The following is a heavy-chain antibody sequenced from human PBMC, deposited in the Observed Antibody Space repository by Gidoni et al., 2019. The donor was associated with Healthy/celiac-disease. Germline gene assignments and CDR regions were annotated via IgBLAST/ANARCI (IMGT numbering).Heavy chain of an antibody. CDR2: ISYDGSNK. V-gene: IGHV3-30*03. Sequence: QVQLVESGGGVVQPGRSLRLSCAASGFTFSSYGMHWVRQAPAKGLEWVAVISYDGSNKYYADSVKGRFTISRDNSKNTLYLQMNSLRAEDTAVYYCARRAGHHFDYWGQGTLVTVSS. D-gene: IGHD6-19*01. J-gene: IGHJ4*02. CDR1: GFTFSSYG. CDR3: ARRAGHHFDY.